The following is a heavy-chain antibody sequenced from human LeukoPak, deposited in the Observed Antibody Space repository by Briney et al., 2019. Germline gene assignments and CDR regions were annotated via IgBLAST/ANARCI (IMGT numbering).Heavy chain of an antibody. Sequence: GGSLRLSCAASGFTFSSYWMSWVRQAPGKGLEWVANIKQDGSEKYYVDSVKGRFTISRDNAENSLYLQMNSLRAEDTAVYYCARDCSGGSCLWSDAFDIWGQGTMVTVSS. J-gene: IGHJ3*02. V-gene: IGHV3-7*01. CDR2: IKQDGSEK. CDR1: GFTFSSYW. CDR3: ARDCSGGSCLWSDAFDI. D-gene: IGHD2-15*01.